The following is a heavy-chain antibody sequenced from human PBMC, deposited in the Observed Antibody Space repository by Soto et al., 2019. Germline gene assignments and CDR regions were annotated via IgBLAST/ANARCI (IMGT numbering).Heavy chain of an antibody. CDR1: GGSISSGDYY. CDR2: IYYSGST. V-gene: IGHV4-30-4*01. CDR3: ARARVYYYGMDV. D-gene: IGHD3-10*01. J-gene: IGHJ6*02. Sequence: LSLTCTVSGGSISSGDYYWSWIRQPPGKGLEWIGYIYYSGSTYYNPSLKSRVTISVDTSKNQFSLKLSSVTAADTAVYYCARARVYYYGMDVWGQGTTVTVSS.